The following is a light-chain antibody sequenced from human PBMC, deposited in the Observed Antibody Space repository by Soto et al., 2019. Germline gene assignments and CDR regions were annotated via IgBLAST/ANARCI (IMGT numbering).Light chain of an antibody. CDR3: ATWDTSLSAHVV. V-gene: IGLV1-51*01. Sequence: QSVLTQPPSVSAAPGQKVTISCSGSSSNIGSHYVSWYQQLPGTAPKLLIYDDNKRPSGIPDRFSGSKSGTSATLDITGLQTGDEADYYCATWDTSLSAHVVFGGGT. CDR2: DDN. CDR1: SSNIGSHY. J-gene: IGLJ2*01.